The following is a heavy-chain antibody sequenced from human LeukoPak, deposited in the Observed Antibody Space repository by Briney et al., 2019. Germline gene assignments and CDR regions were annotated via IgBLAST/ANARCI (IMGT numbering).Heavy chain of an antibody. D-gene: IGHD2-15*01. CDR3: APAPIVAATSPWFDP. CDR2: FDPEDGET. CDR1: GYTLTELS. J-gene: IGHJ5*02. Sequence: GASVKVSCKVSGYTLTELSMHWVRQAPGKGREWMGGFDPEDGETIYAQKFQGRVTMTEDTSTETAYMELSSLRSEDTAVYYCAPAPIVAATSPWFDPWGQGTLVTVSS. V-gene: IGHV1-24*01.